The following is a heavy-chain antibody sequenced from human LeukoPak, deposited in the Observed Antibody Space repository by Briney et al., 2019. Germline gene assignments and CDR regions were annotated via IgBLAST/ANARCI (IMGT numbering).Heavy chain of an antibody. CDR1: GYRFTSYW. Sequence: GESLKISCKGSGYRFTSYWIAWVRQMPGKGLECMGSIDPGDSDTRYSPSFQGQVTISADKSISTAYLQWSSLKASDTAMYYCARQSYSYYGSGSYDNWFDPWGQGTLVTVSS. CDR3: ARQSYSYYGSGSYDNWFDP. D-gene: IGHD3-10*01. J-gene: IGHJ5*02. V-gene: IGHV5-51*01. CDR2: IDPGDSDT.